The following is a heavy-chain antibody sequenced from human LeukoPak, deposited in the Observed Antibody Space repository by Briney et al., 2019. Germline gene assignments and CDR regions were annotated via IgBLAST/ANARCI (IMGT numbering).Heavy chain of an antibody. V-gene: IGHV3-30*14. J-gene: IGHJ4*02. CDR1: GFTFSSYA. CDR2: ISYDGSNK. D-gene: IGHD5-12*01. CDR3: GHSGYDWGY. Sequence: GGSLRLSCAASGFTFSSYAMHWVRQAPGKGLEWVAVISYDGSNKYYADSVKGRFTISRDNPKNTLYLQMNSLRAEDTAVYYCGHSGYDWGYWGQGTLVTVSS.